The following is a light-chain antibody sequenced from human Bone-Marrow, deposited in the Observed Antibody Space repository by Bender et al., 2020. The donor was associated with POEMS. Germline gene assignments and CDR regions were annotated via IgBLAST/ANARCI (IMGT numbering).Light chain of an antibody. V-gene: IGLV1-40*01. CDR2: GYN. Sequence: QSVLTQPPSASGTPGQRVTISCSGSSSNTGSGYDINWYQHLPGTAPKLLIYGYNNRPSGVPDRFSGSKSGTSASLAITGLQTEDEANYYCQSYDSSLRGSVFGGGTKLTVL. J-gene: IGLJ3*02. CDR1: SSNTGSGYD. CDR3: QSYDSSLRGSV.